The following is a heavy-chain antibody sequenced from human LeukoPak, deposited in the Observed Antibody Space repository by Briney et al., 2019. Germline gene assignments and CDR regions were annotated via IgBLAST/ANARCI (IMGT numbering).Heavy chain of an antibody. Sequence: GGSLRLSCAASGFTFSSYGMHWVRQAPGKGLEWVAFIRYDGSNKYYADSVKGRFTISRDNSKNTRYLQMNSLRAEDTAVYYCAKGAYYYDSSGYYFDYWGQGTLVTVSS. D-gene: IGHD3-22*01. CDR3: AKGAYYYDSSGYYFDY. J-gene: IGHJ4*02. CDR1: GFTFSSYG. V-gene: IGHV3-30*02. CDR2: IRYDGSNK.